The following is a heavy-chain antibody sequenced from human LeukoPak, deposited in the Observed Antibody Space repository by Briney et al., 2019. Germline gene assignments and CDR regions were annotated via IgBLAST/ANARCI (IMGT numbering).Heavy chain of an antibody. D-gene: IGHD2-15*01. J-gene: IGHJ4*02. CDR2: ISGSGGST. V-gene: IGHV3-23*01. CDR3: AKDEIDIVVVVAATIGGAFDY. CDR1: GFTFSRYA. Sequence: GGSLRLSCAASGFTFSRYAMSWVRQAPGKGLEWVSAISGSGGSTNYADSVKGRFTIYRDNPKNTLYLQMNSLRAEDAAVYYCAKDEIDIVVVVAATIGGAFDYWGQGTLVTVSS.